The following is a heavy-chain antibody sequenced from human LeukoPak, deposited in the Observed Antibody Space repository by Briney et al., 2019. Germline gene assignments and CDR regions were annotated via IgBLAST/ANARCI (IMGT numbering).Heavy chain of an antibody. J-gene: IGHJ4*02. Sequence: SETLSLTCTVSGVSISSYYWIWIPQPPGKGLEWIGDIHYSGRANYNPSLKSRVTTSLDTSKNQISLKLSSVTAADTAVYYCARPQTMGSSSPLGYWGQGTLVTVSS. CDR1: GVSISSYY. V-gene: IGHV4-59*01. D-gene: IGHD2-2*01. CDR2: IHYSGRA. CDR3: ARPQTMGSSSPLGY.